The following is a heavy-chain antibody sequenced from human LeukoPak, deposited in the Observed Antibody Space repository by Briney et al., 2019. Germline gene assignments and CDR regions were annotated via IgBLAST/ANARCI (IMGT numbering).Heavy chain of an antibody. D-gene: IGHD5-18*01. Sequence: SETLSLTCAVYGGSFSGYYWSWIRQPPGKGLEWIGEINHSGRTNYNPSLNSRVTISVDPSKNQFSLKLGSVTAADTAVYYCARGYSYGFGYYYYGMDVWGQGTTVAVSS. CDR1: GGSFSGYY. CDR2: INHSGRT. CDR3: ARGYSYGFGYYYYGMDV. V-gene: IGHV4-34*01. J-gene: IGHJ6*02.